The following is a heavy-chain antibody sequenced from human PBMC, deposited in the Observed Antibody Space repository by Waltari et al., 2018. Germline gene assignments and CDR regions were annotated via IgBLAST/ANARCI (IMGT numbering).Heavy chain of an antibody. D-gene: IGHD7-27*01. CDR2: IKSQNDGATT. J-gene: IGHJ4*01. V-gene: IGHV3-15*01. Sequence: EVQMVESGGGSVKPGDSLRLSCIDSGFGFTAAWLTWCRQAPGKGFEWVGRIKSQNDGATTDFAASVRGRFSISRDDSQNMVFLQMNSLRVEDTALYYCTTLDAPWGGWGHGTLVTVSS. CDR1: GFGFTAAW. CDR3: TTLDAPWGG.